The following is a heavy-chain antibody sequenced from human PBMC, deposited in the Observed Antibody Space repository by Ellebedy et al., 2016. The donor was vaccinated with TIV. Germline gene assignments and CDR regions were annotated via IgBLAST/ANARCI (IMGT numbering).Heavy chain of an antibody. Sequence: MPSETLSLTCTVSGGSISSGGYYWSWIRQHPGKGLEWIGYIYYSGSTYYNPSLEGRVTISLDTSKNQFSLRLSSGTATDTAVYYCSRCHYDILTGLPSGMDVWGQGTTVTVSS. J-gene: IGHJ6*02. CDR1: GGSISSGGYY. CDR3: SRCHYDILTGLPSGMDV. V-gene: IGHV4-31*03. D-gene: IGHD3-9*01. CDR2: IYYSGST.